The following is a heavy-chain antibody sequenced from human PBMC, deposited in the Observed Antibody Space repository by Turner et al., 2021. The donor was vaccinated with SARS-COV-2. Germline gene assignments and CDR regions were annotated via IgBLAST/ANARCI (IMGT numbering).Heavy chain of an antibody. CDR1: GFTFSSYA. Sequence: QVQLVESGGGVVQPGRSLRLSCAASGFTFSSYAMHWVRQAPGKGLEWVAVMSYDGSHKYYADSVKGRFTISRDNSKNTLYLQMNSLRAEDTAVYYCARGDDFWSGYSNYGMDVWGQGTTVTVSS. V-gene: IGHV3-30*04. CDR3: ARGDDFWSGYSNYGMDV. D-gene: IGHD3-3*01. CDR2: MSYDGSHK. J-gene: IGHJ6*02.